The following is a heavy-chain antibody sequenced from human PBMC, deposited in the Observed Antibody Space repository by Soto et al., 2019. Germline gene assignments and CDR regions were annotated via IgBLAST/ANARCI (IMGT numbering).Heavy chain of an antibody. D-gene: IGHD2-15*01. CDR1: GGSISTGNYY. CDR3: ARRAPGGYWFDS. V-gene: IGHV4-31*03. Sequence: QVQLQESGPGLVKPSQTLSLTCTVSGGSISTGNYYWSWIRQYPGKGLEWIGYVYYIGDTYYNPSLKSRVAISIDTSKNQFSLMVSSVTAADTAVYYCARRAPGGYWFDSWGQGTLVTVSS. J-gene: IGHJ5*01. CDR2: VYYIGDT.